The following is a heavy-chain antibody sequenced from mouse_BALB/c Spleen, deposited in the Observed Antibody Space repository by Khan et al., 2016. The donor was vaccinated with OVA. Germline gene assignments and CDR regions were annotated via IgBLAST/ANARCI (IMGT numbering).Heavy chain of an antibody. CDR1: GYSITSEYA. V-gene: IGHV3-2*02. CDR2: ISSTGST. J-gene: IGHJ4*01. CDR3: ARSLDYSYGYALDF. D-gene: IGHD2-12*01. Sequence: EVQLQESGPGLVKPSQSLSLTCTVTGYSITSEYAWNWIRQFPGNKLEWMGYISSTGSTSYNPSLKSRISITRATSKNQFFLQLKSVTTEDTATYYCARSLDYSYGYALDFWGRGTSVTVSS.